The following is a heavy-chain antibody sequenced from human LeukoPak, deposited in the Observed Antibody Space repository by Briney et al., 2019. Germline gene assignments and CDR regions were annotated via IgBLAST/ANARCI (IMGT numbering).Heavy chain of an antibody. D-gene: IGHD2-15*01. CDR3: ARTVVVADRVYYYYGMDV. CDR1: GGSISSGGYY. CDR2: IYYSGST. J-gene: IGHJ6*02. Sequence: SETLSLTCTVSGGSISSGGYYWSWIRQHPGKGLEWIGYIYYSGSTYYNPSLKSRVTISVDTSKNQFSLKLSSVTAADTAVYYCARTVVVADRVYYYYGMDVWGQGTTVTVSS. V-gene: IGHV4-31*03.